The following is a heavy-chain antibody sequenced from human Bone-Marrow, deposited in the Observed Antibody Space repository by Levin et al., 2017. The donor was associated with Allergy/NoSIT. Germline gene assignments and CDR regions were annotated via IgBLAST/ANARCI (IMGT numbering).Heavy chain of an antibody. D-gene: IGHD2-21*02. CDR2: IYYSGST. Sequence: SETLSLTCTVSGGSISSYYWSWIRQPPGKGLEWIGYIYYSGSTNYNPSLKSRVTISVDTSKNQFSLKLSSVTAADTAVYYCARGNCGGDCYYPPLVDYWGQGTLVTVSS. V-gene: IGHV4-59*01. J-gene: IGHJ4*02. CDR3: ARGNCGGDCYYPPLVDY. CDR1: GGSISSYY.